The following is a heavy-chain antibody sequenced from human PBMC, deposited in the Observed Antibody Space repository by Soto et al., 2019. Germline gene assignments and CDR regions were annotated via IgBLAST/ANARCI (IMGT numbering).Heavy chain of an antibody. V-gene: IGHV4-61*01. Sequence: QVQLQESGPGLVKPSETLSLTCTVSGDSVTSGTYFSTWIRQPPGKGLEWIGYIYYSGHTKYNPSLESRVTMSLHTFRNQFSLQLNSVTAADTAVYYCARGVVVEFDRWGQGTLVTVSS. CDR2: IYYSGHT. CDR3: ARGVVVEFDR. J-gene: IGHJ5*02. D-gene: IGHD2-21*01. CDR1: GDSVTSGTYF.